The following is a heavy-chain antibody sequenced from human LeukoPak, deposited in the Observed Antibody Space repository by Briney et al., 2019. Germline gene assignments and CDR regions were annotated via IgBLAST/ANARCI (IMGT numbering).Heavy chain of an antibody. D-gene: IGHD5-18*01. CDR3: ARDRGYSYGPYFDY. J-gene: IGHJ4*02. CDR2: INPNSGGT. Sequence: ASAKVSCKASGYTFTGYYMHWVRQAPGQGLEWMGRINPNSGGTNYAQKFQGRVTMTRDTSISTAYMELSRLRSDDTAVYYCARDRGYSYGPYFDYWGQGTLVTVSS. V-gene: IGHV1-2*06. CDR1: GYTFTGYY.